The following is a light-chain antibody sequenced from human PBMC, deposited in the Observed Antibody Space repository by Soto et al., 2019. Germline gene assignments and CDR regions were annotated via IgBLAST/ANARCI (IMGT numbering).Light chain of an antibody. V-gene: IGKV3-15*01. Sequence: IAITQSPATLSVSPGDRATLSCRASQSLSTNLAWYQQKPGQAPRLLIYGAFNRATGIPARFSGSGSGTEFTLTISSLQSEDFAVYYCQQYNNWWTFGQGTRVGIK. J-gene: IGKJ1*01. CDR2: GAF. CDR1: QSLSTN. CDR3: QQYNNWWT.